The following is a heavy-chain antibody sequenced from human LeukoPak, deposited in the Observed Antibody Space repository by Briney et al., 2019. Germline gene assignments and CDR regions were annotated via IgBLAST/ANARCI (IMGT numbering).Heavy chain of an antibody. CDR1: GGSFSGYY. CDR2: INHSGST. D-gene: IGHD3-10*01. CDR3: ARHRRSAGYYFDY. J-gene: IGHJ4*02. Sequence: SETLSLTCAVYGGSFSGYYWSWIRQPPGKGLEWIGEINHSGSTNYNPSLKSRVTISVDTSKNQFSLKLSSVTAADTAVYYCARHRRSAGYYFDYWGQGTLVTVSS. V-gene: IGHV4-34*01.